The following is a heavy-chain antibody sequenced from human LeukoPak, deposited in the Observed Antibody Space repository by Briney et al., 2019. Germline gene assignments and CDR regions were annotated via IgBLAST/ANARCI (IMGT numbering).Heavy chain of an antibody. Sequence: GGSLRLSCAAPGFTFSSYAMSWVRQAPGKGLEWVSAISGSGGSTYYADSVKGRFTVSRDNSKNTLYLQMNSLRAEDTAVYYCAKGRGYYDSSGYYRRRAFDIWGQGAMVTVSS. J-gene: IGHJ3*02. CDR2: ISGSGGST. CDR1: GFTFSSYA. D-gene: IGHD3-22*01. V-gene: IGHV3-23*01. CDR3: AKGRGYYDSSGYYRRRAFDI.